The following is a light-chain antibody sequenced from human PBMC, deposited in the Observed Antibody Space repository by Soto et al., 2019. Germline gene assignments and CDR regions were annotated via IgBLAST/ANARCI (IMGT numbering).Light chain of an antibody. CDR2: KAF. Sequence: IQMTQSPSTLSASLVYRVTITCRASQSIISLLAWYQQKPWKSPKLLIYKAFSLESGVPSRFSCSGSATEFPLTIRSLQTDAFATNYCQQYNSYSWTFGQGTKV. CDR3: QQYNSYSWT. J-gene: IGKJ1*01. CDR1: QSIISL. V-gene: IGKV1-5*03.